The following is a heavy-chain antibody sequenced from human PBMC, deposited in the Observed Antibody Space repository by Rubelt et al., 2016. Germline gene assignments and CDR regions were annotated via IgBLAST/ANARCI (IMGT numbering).Heavy chain of an antibody. CDR1: GFTVSSNY. J-gene: IGHJ3*02. D-gene: IGHD6-19*01. Sequence: VQLVESGGGLVQPGGSLRLSCAASGFTVSSNYMSWVRQAPGKGLEWIGSIYYSGSTYYNPYFKMRVTISVDTSKNQFSLKLSSVTAADTAVYYCASQSSSGWYAFDIWGQGTMVTVSS. CDR2: IYYSGST. CDR3: ASQSSSGWYAFDI. V-gene: IGHV4-59*04.